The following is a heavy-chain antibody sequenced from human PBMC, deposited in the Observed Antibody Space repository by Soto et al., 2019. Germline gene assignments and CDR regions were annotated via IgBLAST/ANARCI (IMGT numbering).Heavy chain of an antibody. V-gene: IGHV3-30*18. Sequence: QVQLVESGGGVVQPGRSLRLSCAASGFTFSSYGMHWVRQAPGKGLEWVAVISYDGSNKYYADSVKGRFTISRDNSKNTLYLQMNSLRAEDTAVYYCAKDPGYYDSSGYSVGELLGRLRAFDIWGQGTMVTVSS. J-gene: IGHJ3*02. CDR2: ISYDGSNK. CDR3: AKDPGYYDSSGYSVGELLGRLRAFDI. CDR1: GFTFSSYG. D-gene: IGHD3-22*01.